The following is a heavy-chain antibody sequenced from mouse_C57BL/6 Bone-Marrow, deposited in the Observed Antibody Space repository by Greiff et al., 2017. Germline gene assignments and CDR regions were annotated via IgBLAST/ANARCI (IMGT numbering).Heavy chain of an antibody. CDR1: GYTFTSYW. CDR2: IYPGSGST. CDR3: ARGEYYGSSLAWFAY. V-gene: IGHV1-55*01. D-gene: IGHD1-1*01. J-gene: IGHJ3*01. Sequence: VQLKQPGAELVKPGASVKMSCKASGYTFTSYWITWVKQRPGQGLEWIGDIYPGSGSTNYNEKFKSKATLTVDTSSSTAYMQLSSLTSEDSAVYYCARGEYYGSSLAWFAYWGQGTLVTVSA.